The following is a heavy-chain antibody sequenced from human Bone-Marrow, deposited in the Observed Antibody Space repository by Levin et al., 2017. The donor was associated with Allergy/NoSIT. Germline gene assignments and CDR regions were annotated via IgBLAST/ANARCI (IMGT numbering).Heavy chain of an antibody. CDR1: GFTFSRDW. D-gene: IGHD5-12*01. V-gene: IGHV3-7*01. CDR2: INQDGSRK. CDR3: TRDFREVIVATMTGAFDV. J-gene: IGHJ3*01. Sequence: QAGGSLRLSCVASGFTFSRDWMIWVRQAPGKGLEWVANINQDGSRKNYVDSVKGRFSISRDNAENSLYLQMNSLRVEDTAVYYCTRDFREVIVATMTGAFDVWGQGRMVTVSS.